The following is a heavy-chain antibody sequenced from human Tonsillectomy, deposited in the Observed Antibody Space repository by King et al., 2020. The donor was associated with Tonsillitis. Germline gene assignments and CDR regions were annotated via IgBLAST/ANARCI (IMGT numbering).Heavy chain of an antibody. Sequence: QLQESGPGLVKPSETLSLTCTVSGGFISNSTYYWVWIRQPPGKGLEWIGSIYYSGDTYYNPSLKSRVTISVDTSKNQFSLKLSSVTAADTAVYYCARRFGVLLPSYYYYMDVWGEGTTVTVSS. D-gene: IGHD3-3*01. CDR1: GGFISNSTYY. J-gene: IGHJ6*03. CDR3: ARRFGVLLPSYYYYMDV. V-gene: IGHV4-39*01. CDR2: IYYSGDT.